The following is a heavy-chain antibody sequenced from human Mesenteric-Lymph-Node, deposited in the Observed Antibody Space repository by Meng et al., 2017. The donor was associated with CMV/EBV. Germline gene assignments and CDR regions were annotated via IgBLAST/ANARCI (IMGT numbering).Heavy chain of an antibody. J-gene: IGHJ3*02. V-gene: IGHV3-21*01. Sequence: GESLKISCAASGFTFSSYSMNWVRQAPGKGLEWVSSISSSSSYIYYADSVKGRFIISRDNAKNSLYLQMNSLRAEDTAVYYCAREGKVPAGPGAFDIWGQGTMVTVSS. D-gene: IGHD2-2*01. CDR1: GFTFSSYS. CDR3: AREGKVPAGPGAFDI. CDR2: ISSSSSYI.